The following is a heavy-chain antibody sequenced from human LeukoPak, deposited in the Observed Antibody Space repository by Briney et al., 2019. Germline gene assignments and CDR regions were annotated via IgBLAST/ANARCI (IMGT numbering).Heavy chain of an antibody. Sequence: SETLSLTCTASGGSISRSADYWGWIRQPPGKGLEWIGTIYYSGSTYYNPSLKSRVTISVDTSKNQFSLKLSSVTAADTAVYYCARGLSDYWGQGTLVTVSS. J-gene: IGHJ4*02. V-gene: IGHV4-39*07. D-gene: IGHD3-16*01. CDR3: ARGLSDY. CDR2: IYYSGST. CDR1: GGSISRSADY.